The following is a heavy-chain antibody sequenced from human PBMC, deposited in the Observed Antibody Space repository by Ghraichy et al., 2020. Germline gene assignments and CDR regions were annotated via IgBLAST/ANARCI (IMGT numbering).Heavy chain of an antibody. CDR3: AKGSTSAKDYYGMDV. J-gene: IGHJ6*02. CDR2: ISASGATP. CDR1: GFTFTSHA. V-gene: IGHV3-23*01. D-gene: IGHD2/OR15-2a*01. Sequence: GGSLRLSCVASGFTFTSHAMTWVRQAPGKGLEWVSSISASGATPYYGPSASGRFTISKDNSKNTVYLQLNSLRAEDTAIYFCAKGSTSAKDYYGMDVWGQGTTVTV.